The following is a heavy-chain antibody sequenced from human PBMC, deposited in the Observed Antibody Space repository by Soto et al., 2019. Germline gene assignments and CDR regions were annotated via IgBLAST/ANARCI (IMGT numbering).Heavy chain of an antibody. V-gene: IGHV1-8*01. CDR3: ARGDSSSWAVYYYYYMDV. Sequence: YDINWVRQATGQGLEWMGWMNPNSGNTGYAQKFQGRVTMTRNTSISTAYMELSSLRSEDTAVYYCARGDSSSWAVYYYYYMDVWGKGTTVTSP. J-gene: IGHJ6*03. CDR1: YD. CDR2: MNPNSGNT. D-gene: IGHD6-13*01.